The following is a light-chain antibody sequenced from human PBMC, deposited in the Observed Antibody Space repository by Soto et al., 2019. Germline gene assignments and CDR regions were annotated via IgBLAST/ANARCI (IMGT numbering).Light chain of an antibody. CDR2: DVS. CDR1: SSDVGNYNR. Sequence: QSALTQPPSVSGSPGQSVAISCTGTSSDVGNYNRVSWYQQPPGTAPKLMIYDVSNRPSGVPAGFSGSKSGNRAPLTVSGLQDDDEADYYCSSYSSGSTYVFGTRTEVTVL. V-gene: IGLV2-18*02. J-gene: IGLJ1*01. CDR3: SSYSSGSTYV.